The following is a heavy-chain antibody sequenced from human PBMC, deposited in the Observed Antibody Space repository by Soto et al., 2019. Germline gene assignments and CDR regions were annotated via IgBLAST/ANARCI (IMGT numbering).Heavy chain of an antibody. Sequence: ETLSLTCAVYGVSFSGYYWSWIRQPPGKGLEWIGEINHSGSTNYNPSLKSRVTISVDTSKNQFSLKLSSVTAADTAVYYCARGLRYPDYWGQGTLVTVSS. J-gene: IGHJ4*01. D-gene: IGHD3-9*01. CDR2: INHSGST. CDR3: ARGLRYPDY. V-gene: IGHV4-34*01. CDR1: GVSFSGYY.